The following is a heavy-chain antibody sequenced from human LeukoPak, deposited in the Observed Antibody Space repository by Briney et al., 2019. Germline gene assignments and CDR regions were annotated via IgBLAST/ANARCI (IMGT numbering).Heavy chain of an antibody. J-gene: IGHJ6*03. Sequence: RAGGSLRLSCAASGFAFSSYSMNRVRQAPGKGLEWVSSISSTSTYTYYADSVKGRFTISRDNSKNTLYLQMNSLRAEDTAVYYCVTAPYGDYYYYMDVWGKGTTVTISS. CDR1: GFAFSSYS. CDR2: ISSTSTYT. CDR3: VTAPYGDYYYYMDV. V-gene: IGHV3-21*04. D-gene: IGHD4-17*01.